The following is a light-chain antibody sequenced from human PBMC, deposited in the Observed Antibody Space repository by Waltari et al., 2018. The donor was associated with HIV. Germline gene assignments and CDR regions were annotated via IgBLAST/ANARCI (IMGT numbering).Light chain of an antibody. CDR2: LGS. Sequence: VMPRCAHSPPVSPGEPAAISCSSSQSLLHSNGYNYLVWYLQKPGQSPQLLFYLGSNRASGVPDRFSGSGSVTDFTLKISRVEAEDVGVYYCMQALQTPRTFGQGTKVEIK. CDR3: MQALQTPRT. CDR1: QSLLHSNGYNY. V-gene: IGKV2-28*01. J-gene: IGKJ1*01.